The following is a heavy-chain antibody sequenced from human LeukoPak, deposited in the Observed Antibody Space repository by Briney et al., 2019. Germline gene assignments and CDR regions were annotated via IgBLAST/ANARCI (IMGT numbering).Heavy chain of an antibody. Sequence: PSETLSLTCTVSGGSISSGSYYWSWIRQPAGKGLEWIGCIYTSGSTNYNPSLKSRVTISVDTSKNQFSLKLSSVTAADTAVYYCARDEVAGRFDYWGQGTLVTVSS. D-gene: IGHD6-19*01. J-gene: IGHJ4*02. CDR3: ARDEVAGRFDY. CDR1: GGSISSGSYY. CDR2: IYTSGST. V-gene: IGHV4-61*02.